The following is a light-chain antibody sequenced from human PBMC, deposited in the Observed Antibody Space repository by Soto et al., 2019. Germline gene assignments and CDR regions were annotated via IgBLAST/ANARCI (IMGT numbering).Light chain of an antibody. CDR2: AAS. CDR1: QSIRSY. Sequence: DIQMTQSPSSLSASVGDRVTITCRASQSIRSYLNWYQQKPGKAPKLLIYAASNLQSGVPSRFSGSGSGTDFTLTISSLQPEDFATYYCRQSYSPPLTFDGGTKVEIK. V-gene: IGKV1-39*01. J-gene: IGKJ4*01. CDR3: RQSYSPPLT.